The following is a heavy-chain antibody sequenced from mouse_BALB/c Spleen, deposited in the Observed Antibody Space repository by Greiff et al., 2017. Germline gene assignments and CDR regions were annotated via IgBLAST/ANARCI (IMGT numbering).Heavy chain of an antibody. Sequence: EVKLVESGGGLVQPGGSRKLSCAASGFTFSSFGMHWVRQAPEKGLEWVAYISSGSSTIYYADTVKGRFTISRDNPKNTLFLQMTSLRSEDTAMYYCARSPLITTVVATREMDYWGQGTSVTVSS. CDR2: ISSGSSTI. J-gene: IGHJ4*01. CDR3: ARSPLITTVVATREMDY. CDR1: GFTFSSFG. V-gene: IGHV5-17*02. D-gene: IGHD1-1*01.